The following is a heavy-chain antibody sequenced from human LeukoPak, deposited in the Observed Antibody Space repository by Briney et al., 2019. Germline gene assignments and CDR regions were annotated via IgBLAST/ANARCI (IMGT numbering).Heavy chain of an antibody. CDR1: GFTFDNFA. J-gene: IGHJ4*02. Sequence: GGSLRLSCAPSGFTFDNFAMTWVRQAPGKGLEWVSEITGSGGSTYYADSVKGRFTISRDSSKNTLYLQMNSLRAEDTAIYYCARELFDFDYWGQGTLVTVSS. CDR3: ARELFDFDY. D-gene: IGHD3-10*01. CDR2: ITGSGGST. V-gene: IGHV3-23*01.